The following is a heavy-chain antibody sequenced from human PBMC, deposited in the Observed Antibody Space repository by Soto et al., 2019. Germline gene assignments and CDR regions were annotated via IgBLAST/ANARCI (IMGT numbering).Heavy chain of an antibody. CDR1: GGSISSYY. CDR2: IYYSGST. Sequence: SETLSLTCTVSGGSISSYYWSWIRQPPGKGLEWIGYIYYSGSTNYNPSLKSRVTISVATSKNQFSLKLSSVTAADTAVYYCARQARGYSKPFDYWGQGTLVTVSS. CDR3: ARQARGYSKPFDY. D-gene: IGHD3-9*01. J-gene: IGHJ4*02. V-gene: IGHV4-59*01.